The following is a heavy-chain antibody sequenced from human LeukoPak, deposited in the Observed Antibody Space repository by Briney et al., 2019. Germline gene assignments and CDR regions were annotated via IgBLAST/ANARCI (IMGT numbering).Heavy chain of an antibody. D-gene: IGHD6-19*01. CDR2: IIPIFGTA. CDR3: AREEIAVAGYVDY. J-gene: IGHJ4*02. V-gene: IGHV1-69*05. Sequence: EASVKVSCKASGGTFSSYAISWVRQAPGQGLEWMGRIIPIFGTANYAQKFQGRVTITTDESTSTAYMELSSLRSEDTAVYYCAREEIAVAGYVDYWGQGTLVTVSS. CDR1: GGTFSSYA.